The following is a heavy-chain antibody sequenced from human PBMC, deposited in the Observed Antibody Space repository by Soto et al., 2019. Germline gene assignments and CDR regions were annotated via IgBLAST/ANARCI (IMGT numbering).Heavy chain of an antibody. J-gene: IGHJ4*02. CDR2: IYYSGST. D-gene: IGHD3-16*01. Sequence: SETLSLTCTVSGGSISSYYWSWIRQPPGKGLEWIGYIYYSGSTNYHPSLKSRVTISVDTSKNQFSLKLSSVTAADTAVYYCATEGGLSDFDYWGQGTLVTVSS. V-gene: IGHV4-59*01. CDR3: ATEGGLSDFDY. CDR1: GGSISSYY.